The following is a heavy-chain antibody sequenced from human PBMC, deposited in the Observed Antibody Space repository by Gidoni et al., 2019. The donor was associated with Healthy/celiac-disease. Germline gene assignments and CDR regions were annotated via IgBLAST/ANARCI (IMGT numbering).Heavy chain of an antibody. Sequence: QVQLQESGPGLVKPSQTLSPTCTVSGGSISTGGYYWSWIRQHPGKGLEWIGYIYYSGSTYYNPSLKSRVTISVDTSKNQFSLKLSSVTAADTAVYYCARGSCSGGSCYRYPLTDAFDIWGQGTMVTVSS. CDR2: IYYSGST. CDR1: GGSISTGGYY. V-gene: IGHV4-31*03. D-gene: IGHD2-15*01. CDR3: ARGSCSGGSCYRYPLTDAFDI. J-gene: IGHJ3*02.